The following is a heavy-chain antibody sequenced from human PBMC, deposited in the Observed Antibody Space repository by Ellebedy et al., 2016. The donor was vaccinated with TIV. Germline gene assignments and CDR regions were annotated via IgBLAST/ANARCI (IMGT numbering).Heavy chain of an antibody. V-gene: IGHV3-23*01. CDR3: AKDLEHIVVVTPGGFDY. Sequence: GGSLRLSCAASGFTFSSYAMSWVRQAPGKGLEWVSAISGSGGSTYYADSVKGRFTISRDNSKNTLYLQMNSLRAEDTAVYYCAKDLEHIVVVTPGGFDYWGQGTLVTVSS. D-gene: IGHD2-21*02. CDR2: ISGSGGST. CDR1: GFTFSSYA. J-gene: IGHJ4*02.